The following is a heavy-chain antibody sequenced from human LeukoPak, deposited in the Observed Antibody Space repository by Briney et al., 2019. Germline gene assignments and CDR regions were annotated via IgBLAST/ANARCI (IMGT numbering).Heavy chain of an antibody. CDR1: GFTFRSYA. CDR3: ARSRGIAASPNWFDP. D-gene: IGHD6-13*01. V-gene: IGHV3-64*01. CDR2: ISSNGGST. Sequence: GGSLRLSCAASGFTFRSYAMHWVRQAPGKGLEYVSTISSNGGSTYYANAVKGRFTISRDNSRNTLYLQMGSLRGEDMGVYFCARSRGIAASPNWFDPWGQGTLVTVSS. J-gene: IGHJ5*02.